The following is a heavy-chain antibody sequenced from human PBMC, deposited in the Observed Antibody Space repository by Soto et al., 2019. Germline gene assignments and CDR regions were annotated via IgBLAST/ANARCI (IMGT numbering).Heavy chain of an antibody. CDR3: ARGEFDAFDI. J-gene: IGHJ3*02. CDR2: ISSSSSTI. D-gene: IGHD3-10*01. CDR1: GFTFSSYS. V-gene: IGHV3-48*01. Sequence: GGSLRLSCAASGFTFSSYSMNWVRQAPGKGLEWVSYISSSSSTIYYADSVKGRFTISRDNAKNSLYLQMNSLRAEDTAVYYCARGEFDAFDIWGQGTMVTVSS.